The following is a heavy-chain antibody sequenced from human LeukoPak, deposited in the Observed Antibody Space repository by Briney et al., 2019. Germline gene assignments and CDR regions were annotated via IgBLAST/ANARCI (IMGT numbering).Heavy chain of an antibody. Sequence: GGSLRLSCAASGFTFSSYAMHWVRQAPGKGLEWVAVISYDGSNKYYADSVKGRFTISRDNSKNTLYLQMNSLRAEDTAVYYCAREDYGSGSYMLVYYYYGVDVWGQGTTVTVSS. V-gene: IGHV3-30*04. CDR1: GFTFSSYA. D-gene: IGHD3-10*01. CDR2: ISYDGSNK. CDR3: AREDYGSGSYMLVYYYYGVDV. J-gene: IGHJ6*02.